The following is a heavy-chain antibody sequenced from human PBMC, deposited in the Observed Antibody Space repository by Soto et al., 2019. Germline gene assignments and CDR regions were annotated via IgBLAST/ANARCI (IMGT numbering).Heavy chain of an antibody. J-gene: IGHJ4*02. CDR1: GFTFTSFG. CDR2: VSYDGIDE. Sequence: GGSLRLSCAASGFTFTSFGIHWVRQAPGKGLEWVAVVSYDGIDENYADSVKGRFSISRDNSKNTVYLQMNSLRGEDTAVYYCAKGGRQWLVTSDFNYWGQGALVTVSS. V-gene: IGHV3-30*18. D-gene: IGHD6-19*01. CDR3: AKGGRQWLVTSDFNY.